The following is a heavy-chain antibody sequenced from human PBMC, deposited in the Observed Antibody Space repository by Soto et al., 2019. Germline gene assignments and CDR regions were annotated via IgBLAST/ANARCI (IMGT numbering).Heavy chain of an antibody. CDR3: ARSLRYFDWLIDY. CDR2: IYYSGST. V-gene: IGHV4-59*08. J-gene: IGHJ4*02. CDR1: GGSISSYY. D-gene: IGHD3-9*01. Sequence: SETLSLTCPVSGGSISSYYWSWIRQPPGKGLEWIGYIYYSGSTNYNPSLKSRVTISVDTSKNQFSLKLSSVTAADTAVYYCARSLRYFDWLIDYWGQGTLVTVSS.